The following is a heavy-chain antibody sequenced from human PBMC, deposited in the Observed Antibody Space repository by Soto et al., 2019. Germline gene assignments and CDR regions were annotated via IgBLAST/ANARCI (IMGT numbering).Heavy chain of an antibody. J-gene: IGHJ6*03. CDR2: IKSKTDGGTT. CDR3: ATVYYYYYMDV. CDR1: GFTFSNAW. Sequence: GGSLRLSCAASGFTFSNAWMNWVRQAPGKGLEWVARIKSKTDGGTTDYAAPVKGRFTISRDDSKNTLFLQMNSLKTEDTAVYYCATVYYYYYMDVWGKGTTVTVSS. V-gene: IGHV3-15*07.